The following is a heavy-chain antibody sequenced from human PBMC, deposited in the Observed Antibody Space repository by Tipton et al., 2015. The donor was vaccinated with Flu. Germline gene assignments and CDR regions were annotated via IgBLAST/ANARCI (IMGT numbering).Heavy chain of an antibody. V-gene: IGHV3-7*01. CDR2: IKQDGSEK. CDR1: GFTFSTYW. D-gene: IGHD5-18*01. CDR3: ATEGYTYGFFDY. J-gene: IGHJ4*02. Sequence: QLVQSGGDLVQPGGSLRLSCAASGFTFSTYWMSWVRQAPGKGLEWVANIKQDGSEKYYINSVKGRFNISRDNAKNSLFLQMSSLRAEDTAVYYCATEGYTYGFFDYWGQGTLVTVSS.